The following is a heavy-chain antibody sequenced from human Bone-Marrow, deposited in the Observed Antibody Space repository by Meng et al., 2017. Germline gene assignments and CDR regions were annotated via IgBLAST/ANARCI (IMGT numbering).Heavy chain of an antibody. CDR3: ASQGRGYSYGRPDY. CDR2: ISYDGSNK. V-gene: IGHV3-30*04. Sequence: VRVVRFGGGVVKRGRSLRSSCAACGFTISKYAMHRGRQEQGKVLQWAAVISYDGSNKYYADSVKGRFTIFRDNFKNPLYLQMNRFLAEDTAVSYCASQGRGYSYGRPDYWGQGHLVTVSS. J-gene: IGHJ4*02. D-gene: IGHD5-18*01. CDR1: GFTISKYA.